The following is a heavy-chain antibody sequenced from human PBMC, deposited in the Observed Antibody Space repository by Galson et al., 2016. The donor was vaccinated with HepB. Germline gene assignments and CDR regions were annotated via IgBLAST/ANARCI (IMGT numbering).Heavy chain of an antibody. CDR3: TRLSSAWSDDH. CDR2: ISSDRNTI. V-gene: IGHV3-48*02. CDR1: GFTVATYG. D-gene: IGHD6-19*01. Sequence: SLRLSCAASGFTVATYGMTWVRQAPGKAPEWITYISSDRNTIYYADSVRGRFTISRDDANNPLFLQMNSLRDEDTAVYYCTRLSSAWSDDHWGQGTLVTVSS. J-gene: IGHJ5*02.